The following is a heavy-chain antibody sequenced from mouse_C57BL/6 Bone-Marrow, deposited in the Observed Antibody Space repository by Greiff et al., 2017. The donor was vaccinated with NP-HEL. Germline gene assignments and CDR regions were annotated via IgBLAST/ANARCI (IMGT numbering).Heavy chain of an antibody. V-gene: IGHV2-6-7*01. D-gene: IGHD4-1*01. CDR1: GFSLTGYG. J-gene: IGHJ4*01. Sequence: VKLQESGPGLVAPSQSLSITCTVSGFSLTGYGVNWVRQPPGKGLEWLGIIWGDGSTDYNSALKSILSISKDNSKSQVFLKMNSMQTDDTARYYCARELGHYAMDYWGQGTSVTVSS. CDR3: ARELGHYAMDY. CDR2: IWGDGST.